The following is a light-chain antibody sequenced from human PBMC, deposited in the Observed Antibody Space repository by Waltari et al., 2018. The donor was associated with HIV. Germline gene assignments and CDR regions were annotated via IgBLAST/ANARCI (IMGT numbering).Light chain of an antibody. CDR2: RNN. V-gene: IGLV1-47*01. CDR3: ATWDDSLSGLWV. J-gene: IGLJ3*02. CDR1: SSTIGSNY. Sequence: QSVLTQPPSASGTPGQRVTIPCSGSSSTIGSNYVYWYQQLPGTAPKLLIYRNNQRPSGVPDRFSGSKSGTSASLAISGLRSEDEADYYCATWDDSLSGLWVFGGGTKLTVL.